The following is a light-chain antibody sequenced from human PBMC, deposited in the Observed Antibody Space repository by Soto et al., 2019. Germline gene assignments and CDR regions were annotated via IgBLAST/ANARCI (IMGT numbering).Light chain of an antibody. CDR2: KAS. CDR3: QQCDSYPIT. V-gene: IGKV1-5*03. CDR1: RNINIW. Sequence: DIQMTQSPSTLSASVGDTVTITCRASRNINIWLAWYQQKPGKAPNLLIYKASNLESGVPSRFSGSGSGKEFTLTISSLQPDDSATYYCQQCDSYPITFGQGTRLEIK. J-gene: IGKJ5*01.